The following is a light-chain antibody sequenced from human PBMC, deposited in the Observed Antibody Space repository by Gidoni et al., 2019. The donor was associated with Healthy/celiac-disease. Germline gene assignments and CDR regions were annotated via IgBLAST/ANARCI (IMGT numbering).Light chain of an antibody. CDR1: SSDVGGYNY. Sequence: LTQPASVSGSPGQAITISCTGTSSDVGGYNYVSWYQQHPGKAPKLMIYDVSNRPSGVSNRFSGSKSGNTASLTISGLQAEDEADYYCSSYTSSSTVFGGGTKLTVL. V-gene: IGLV2-14*01. J-gene: IGLJ2*01. CDR3: SSYTSSSTV. CDR2: DVS.